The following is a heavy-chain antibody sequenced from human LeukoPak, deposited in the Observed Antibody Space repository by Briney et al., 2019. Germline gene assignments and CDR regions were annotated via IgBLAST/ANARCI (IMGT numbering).Heavy chain of an antibody. CDR2: IYPGDSDT. J-gene: IGHJ4*02. Sequence: GESLKISCQGSGYSFTTYWIGWVRQMPGKGLEWMGIIYPGDSDTRYSPSFQGQVTISADKSITTAYLQWSSLKASDTATYYCARRLKISQGGTTDYWGQGTLVTVSS. CDR1: GYSFTTYW. D-gene: IGHD1-1*01. V-gene: IGHV5-51*01. CDR3: ARRLKISQGGTTDY.